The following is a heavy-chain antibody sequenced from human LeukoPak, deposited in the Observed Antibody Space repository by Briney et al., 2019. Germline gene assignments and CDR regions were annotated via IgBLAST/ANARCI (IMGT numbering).Heavy chain of an antibody. CDR2: ISSSSSTI. CDR3: AREDCGGDCYFDY. Sequence: HAGGSLRLSCAASAFTFSSYSMNWVRQAPGKGLEWGSYISSSSSTIYYADSVKGRFTISRDNAKNSLYLQMNSLRAEDTAVYYCAREDCGGDCYFDYWGQGTLVTVSS. CDR1: AFTFSSYS. V-gene: IGHV3-48*01. D-gene: IGHD2-21*01. J-gene: IGHJ4*02.